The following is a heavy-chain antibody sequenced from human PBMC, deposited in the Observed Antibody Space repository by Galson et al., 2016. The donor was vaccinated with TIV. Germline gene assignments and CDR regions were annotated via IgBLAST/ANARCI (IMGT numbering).Heavy chain of an antibody. V-gene: IGHV3-23*01. J-gene: IGHJ3*02. CDR3: AKRRNYGGDSFEN. D-gene: IGHD4-23*01. CDR2: ISGSGGIT. Sequence: SLRLSCAASGFTFSNYAMHWVRQAPGKGLEWVSGISGSGGITYLADSVKGRFTISRDNSMNTLYLQLNSLRAEDTAVYYCAKRRNYGGDSFENWGQGTMVTVSS. CDR1: GFTFSNYA.